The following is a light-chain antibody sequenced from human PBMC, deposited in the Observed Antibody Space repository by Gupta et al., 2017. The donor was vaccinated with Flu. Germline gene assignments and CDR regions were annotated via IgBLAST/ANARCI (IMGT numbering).Light chain of an antibody. CDR3: SSFSSSSTLVV. CDR2: EVS. CDR1: SSDVGGYNF. J-gene: IGLJ1*01. Sequence: QSALTQPASVSAGPGQSITISCTGTSSDVGGYNFVSWYQQHPGIAPKLMIYEVSNRPSGVSNRFSGSKSGNTASLTISGLQAEDESDYYCSSFSSSSTLVVFGTGTKVTVL. V-gene: IGLV2-14*03.